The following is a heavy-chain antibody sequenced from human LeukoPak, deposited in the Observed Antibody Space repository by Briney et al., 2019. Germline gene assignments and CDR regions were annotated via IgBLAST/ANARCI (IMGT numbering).Heavy chain of an antibody. D-gene: IGHD1-26*01. J-gene: IGHJ4*02. CDR2: INLSTGIT. CDR1: GYTFSSHY. V-gene: IGHV1-46*01. CDR3: ARVEVGPTANFDY. Sequence: ASVKVSCKASGYTFSSHYMHWVRQAPGQGLEWMGMINLSTGITTHAQKFQGRVTMTRDTSTSTVYMELSSLGSEDTAVFYCARVEVGPTANFDYWGQGTLVTVSS.